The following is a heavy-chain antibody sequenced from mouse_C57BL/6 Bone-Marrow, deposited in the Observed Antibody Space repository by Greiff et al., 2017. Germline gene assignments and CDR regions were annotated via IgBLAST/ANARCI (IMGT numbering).Heavy chain of an antibody. J-gene: IGHJ4*01. CDR2: INPYNGGT. V-gene: IGHV1-19*01. Sequence: VQLQQSGPVLVKPGASVKMSCKASGYTFTDYYMNWVKQSHGKSLEWIGVINPYNGGTSYNQKFKGKATLTVDKSSSTAYMELNSLTSEDSAVYYCARRRLGAMDYWGQGTSVTVSS. CDR3: ARRRLGAMDY. CDR1: GYTFTDYY. D-gene: IGHD3-2*02.